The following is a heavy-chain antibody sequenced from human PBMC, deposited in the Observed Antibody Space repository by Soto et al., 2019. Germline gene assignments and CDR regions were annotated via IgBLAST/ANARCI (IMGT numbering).Heavy chain of an antibody. J-gene: IGHJ4*02. CDR3: ERDRVCFAVVTPAH. V-gene: IGHV1-2*02. CDR1: GYTFTDYH. D-gene: IGHD3-3*01. Sequence: QVQLVQSGAEVKKSGASVKVSCKASGYTFTDYHMHWVRQAPGQGLEWMGWITPDSGDTKYAQKFQGRVTMTRDTSISTVYMALTSLSSDDTAVYFWERDRVCFAVVTPAHCGQGTLVSVAS. CDR2: ITPDSGDT.